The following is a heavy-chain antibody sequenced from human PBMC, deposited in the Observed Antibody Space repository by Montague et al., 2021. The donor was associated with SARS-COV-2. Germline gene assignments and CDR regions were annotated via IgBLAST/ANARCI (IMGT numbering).Heavy chain of an antibody. D-gene: IGHD6-19*01. CDR2: IYFSGST. CDR3: ARHGCSSGGHRCGFDP. Sequence: SETLSLTCTVSGGAMSSYYCSWIRHPPGTGLEWIGYIYFSGSTNYNPSLKSRVTISVDTSKNQFYLKLSSVTAADTAAYYCARHGCSSGGHRCGFDPWGQGTLVTVSS. V-gene: IGHV4-59*08. CDR1: GGAMSSYY. J-gene: IGHJ5*02.